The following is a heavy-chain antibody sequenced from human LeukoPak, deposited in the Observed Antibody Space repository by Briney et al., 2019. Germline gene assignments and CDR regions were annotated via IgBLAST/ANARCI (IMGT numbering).Heavy chain of an antibody. CDR2: ISSSGDDT. V-gene: IGHV3-23*01. J-gene: IGHJ4*02. CDR1: GFTFSSCS. Sequence: GGSLRLSCAASGFTFSSCSMSWIRQAPGKGLEWVSGISSSGDDTVYADSVKGRFTISRDNSKNTLYLQVNTLRAEDTAVYYCGKHYYGSGTYLDYWGQGTLVTVSS. D-gene: IGHD3-10*01. CDR3: GKHYYGSGTYLDY.